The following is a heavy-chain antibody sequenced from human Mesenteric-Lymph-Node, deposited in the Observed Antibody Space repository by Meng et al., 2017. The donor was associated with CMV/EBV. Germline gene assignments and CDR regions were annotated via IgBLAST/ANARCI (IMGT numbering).Heavy chain of an antibody. D-gene: IGHD6-19*01. CDR1: GYTFTDYY. V-gene: IGHV1-69-2*01. Sequence: ASVKVSCKVSGYTFTDYYMHWVQQAPGKGLEWMGLVDPEDGETIYAEKFQGRVTITADTSTDTAYMELSSLRSEDTAVYYCATDLGIAVAGRGGYWGQGTLVTVSS. CDR2: VDPEDGET. CDR3: ATDLGIAVAGRGGY. J-gene: IGHJ4*02.